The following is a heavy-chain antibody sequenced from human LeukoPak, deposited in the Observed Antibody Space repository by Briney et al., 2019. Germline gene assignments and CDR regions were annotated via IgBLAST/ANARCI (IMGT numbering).Heavy chain of an antibody. CDR3: AGTGYYYDSSGYYSP. D-gene: IGHD3-22*01. J-gene: IGHJ5*02. CDR1: GGSISSSSYY. Sequence: SETLSLTCTVSGGSISSSSYYWGWIRQPPGKGLEWIGSIYYSGSTYYNPSLKSRVTISVDTSKNQFSLKLSSVTAADTAVYYCAGTGYYYDSSGYYSPWGQGTLVTVSS. CDR2: IYYSGST. V-gene: IGHV4-39*01.